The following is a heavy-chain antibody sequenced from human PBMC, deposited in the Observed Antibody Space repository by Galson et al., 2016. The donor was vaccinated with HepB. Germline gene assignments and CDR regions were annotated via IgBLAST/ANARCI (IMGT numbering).Heavy chain of an antibody. J-gene: IGHJ4*02. CDR1: GFTFSDYW. CDR3: ASGSGRYDIDY. V-gene: IGHV3-7*03. D-gene: IGHD1-26*01. CDR2: MKQGGSGK. Sequence: SLRLSCAASGFTFSDYWMTWVRRAPGKGLEWVANMKQGGSGKYSVDSVKGRFTISRDNVKNLLYLQMNNLRIEDTAVYYCASGSGRYDIDYWGQGTLVTVSS.